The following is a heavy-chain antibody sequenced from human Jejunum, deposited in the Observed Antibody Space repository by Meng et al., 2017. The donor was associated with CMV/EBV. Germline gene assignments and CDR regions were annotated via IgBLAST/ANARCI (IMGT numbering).Heavy chain of an antibody. D-gene: IGHD4-23*01. CDR3: ARVVKGGNYLEY. V-gene: IGHV3-21*01. CDR1: GLTFDTYG. J-gene: IGHJ4*02. Sequence: CATSGLTFDTYGMSWVRQAPGKGLEWVSSISISSYTYYADSVKGRFTISRDNAKNSLYLQMNSLRAEDTAVYYCARVVKGGNYLEYWGQGTLVTVSS. CDR2: ISISSYT.